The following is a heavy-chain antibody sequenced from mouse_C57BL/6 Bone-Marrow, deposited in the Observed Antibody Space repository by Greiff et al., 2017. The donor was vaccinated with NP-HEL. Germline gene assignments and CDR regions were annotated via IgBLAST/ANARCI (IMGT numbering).Heavy chain of an antibody. CDR3: AREKDGSHFDY. CDR2: ISYDGSN. Sequence: EVKLVESGPGLVKPSQSLSLTCSVTGYSITSGYYWNWIRQFPGNKLEWMGYISYDGSNNYNPSLKNRISITRDTSKNQFFLKLNSVTTEDTATYYCAREKDGSHFDYWGQGTTLTVSS. V-gene: IGHV3-6*01. D-gene: IGHD2-3*01. J-gene: IGHJ2*01. CDR1: GYSITSGYY.